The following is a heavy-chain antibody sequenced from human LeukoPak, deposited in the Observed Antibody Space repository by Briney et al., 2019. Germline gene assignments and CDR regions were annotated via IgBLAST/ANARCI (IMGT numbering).Heavy chain of an antibody. CDR2: INHSGST. V-gene: IGHV4-34*01. CDR1: GGSFSGYY. Sequence: SETLSLTCAVYGGSFSGYYWSWIRQPPGKGLEWIGEINHSGSTNYNPSLKSRVTISVDASKNQFSLKLSSVTAADTAVYYCARGLVSTTSVLRYFDWLLPETYFDYWGQGTLVTVSS. J-gene: IGHJ4*02. D-gene: IGHD3-9*01. CDR3: ARGLVSTTSVLRYFDWLLPETYFDY.